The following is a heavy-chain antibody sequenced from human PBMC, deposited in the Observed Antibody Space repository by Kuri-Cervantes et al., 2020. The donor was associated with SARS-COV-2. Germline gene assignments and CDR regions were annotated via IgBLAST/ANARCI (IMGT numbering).Heavy chain of an antibody. CDR3: ARDRNWGDWYFDL. V-gene: IGHV3-7*01. CDR2: IKQDGSEK. CDR1: GFTVSSYG. D-gene: IGHD7-27*01. J-gene: IGHJ2*01. Sequence: GESLKISCAVSGFTVSSYGMNWVRQAPGKGLEWVANIKQDGSEKYYVDSVKGRFTISRDNAKNSLYLQMNSLRAEDTAVYYCARDRNWGDWYFDLWGRGTLVTVSS.